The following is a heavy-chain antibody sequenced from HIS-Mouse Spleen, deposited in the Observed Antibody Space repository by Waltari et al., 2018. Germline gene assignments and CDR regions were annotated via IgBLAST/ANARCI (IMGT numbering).Heavy chain of an antibody. D-gene: IGHD6-6*01. CDR2: ISYDGSNK. J-gene: IGHJ3*02. CDR1: GFTFSSYG. V-gene: IGHV3-30*18. CDR3: AKDYCDSSSFHNLSTPLDI. Sequence: QVQLVESGGGVVQPGRSLRLSCAASGFTFSSYGMPWVRPAPGKGWEWVAVISYDGSNKYYADSVKGRFTISRDNSKNTLYLQMNSLRAEDTAVYYCAKDYCDSSSFHNLSTPLDIWGQGTMVTVSS.